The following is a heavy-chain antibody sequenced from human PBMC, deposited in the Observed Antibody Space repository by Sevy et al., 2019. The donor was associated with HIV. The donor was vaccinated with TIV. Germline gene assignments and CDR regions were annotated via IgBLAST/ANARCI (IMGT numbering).Heavy chain of an antibody. D-gene: IGHD3-22*01. Sequence: EGSLRLSCSASGFTFSNYAMHWVHQAPGKELEWVAVISYDGRNKYYADSVKGRFTISRDNSKNTVYLQMNSLRAEDTAVSYCARGRYYSDTSGSDAFDIWGQGTMVTVSS. J-gene: IGHJ3*02. CDR2: ISYDGRNK. CDR1: GFTFSNYA. CDR3: ARGRYYSDTSGSDAFDI. V-gene: IGHV3-30*04.